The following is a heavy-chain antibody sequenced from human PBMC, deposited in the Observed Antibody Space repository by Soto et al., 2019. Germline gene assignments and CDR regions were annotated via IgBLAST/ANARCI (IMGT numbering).Heavy chain of an antibody. CDR2: MWYDGTNK. CDR1: GFTFRIYS. Sequence: GALRLSCAASGFTFRIYSMHWVRQSPGKGLEWVAVMWYDGTNKYYGESVKGRFTISRDNSENTLYLQMNSLRVEDTAVYYCARDATFGTKGGSFDIWGHGTLVTVSS. CDR3: ARDATFGTKGGSFDI. D-gene: IGHD3-16*01. V-gene: IGHV3-33*01. J-gene: IGHJ3*02.